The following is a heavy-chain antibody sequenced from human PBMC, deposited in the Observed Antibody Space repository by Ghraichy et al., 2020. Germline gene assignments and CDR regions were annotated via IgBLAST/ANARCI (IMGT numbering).Heavy chain of an antibody. CDR1: GFTFSSYW. J-gene: IGHJ4*02. Sequence: GGSLRLSCAASGFTFSSYWMSWVRQAPGKGLEWVANIKQDGSEKYYVDSVKGRFTISRDNAKNSLYLQMNSLRAEDTAVYYCARDRGGSYTSVDYWGQGTMVTVSS. D-gene: IGHD1-26*01. CDR3: ARDRGGSYTSVDY. CDR2: IKQDGSEK. V-gene: IGHV3-7*03.